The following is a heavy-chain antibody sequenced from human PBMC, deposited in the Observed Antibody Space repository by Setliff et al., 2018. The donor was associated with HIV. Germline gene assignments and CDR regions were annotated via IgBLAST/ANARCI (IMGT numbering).Heavy chain of an antibody. CDR1: GGSFSGYY. Sequence: SETLSLTCAVYGGSFSGYYWSWIRQPPGKGLEWTGEINHSGSTNYNPSLKSRVTISVDTSKNQFSLKLSSVTAADTAVYYCARVKSPTNYYDSSGYNWFDPWGQGTLVTVSS. J-gene: IGHJ5*02. CDR2: INHSGST. CDR3: ARVKSPTNYYDSSGYNWFDP. D-gene: IGHD3-22*01. V-gene: IGHV4-34*01.